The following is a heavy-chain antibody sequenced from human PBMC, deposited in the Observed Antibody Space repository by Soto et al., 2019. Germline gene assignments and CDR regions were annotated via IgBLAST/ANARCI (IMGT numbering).Heavy chain of an antibody. D-gene: IGHD4-17*01. J-gene: IGHJ4*02. CDR2: ISGSGGST. CDR1: GFTFSSYA. CDR3: ANEDILDYGEPTRVGFDY. Sequence: GGSLRLSCAASGFTFSSYAMSWVRQAPGKGLEWVSAISGSGGSTYYADSVKGRFTISRDNSKNTLYLQMNSLRAEDTAVYYCANEDILDYGEPTRVGFDYWGQGTLVTVSS. V-gene: IGHV3-23*01.